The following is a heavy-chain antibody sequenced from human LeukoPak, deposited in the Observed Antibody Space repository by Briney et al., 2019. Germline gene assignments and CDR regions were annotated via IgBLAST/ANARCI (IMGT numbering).Heavy chain of an antibody. Sequence: ASVKVSCKASRYTFTGYYMHWVRQAPGQGLEWMGRINPNSGGTNYAQKFQGRVTMTRDTSISTAYMELSRLRSDDTAVYYCAMALVVPAATFDYWGQGTLVTVSS. V-gene: IGHV1-2*06. J-gene: IGHJ4*02. D-gene: IGHD2-2*01. CDR3: AMALVVPAATFDY. CDR1: RYTFTGYY. CDR2: INPNSGGT.